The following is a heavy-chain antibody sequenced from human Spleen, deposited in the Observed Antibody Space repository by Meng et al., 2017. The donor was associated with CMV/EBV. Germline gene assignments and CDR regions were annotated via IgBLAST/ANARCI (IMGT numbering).Heavy chain of an antibody. CDR3: ARDPFPAATPGGYFDS. J-gene: IGHJ4*02. Sequence: FTFSDYYMTWIRQAPGKGLEWLSYISGSGRTIYYADSVKGRFTISRDNAKNSLYLQMNSLRAEDTAVYYCARDPFPAATPGGYFDSWGQGTLVTVSS. V-gene: IGHV3-11*04. D-gene: IGHD2-15*01. CDR2: ISGSGRTI. CDR1: FTFSDYY.